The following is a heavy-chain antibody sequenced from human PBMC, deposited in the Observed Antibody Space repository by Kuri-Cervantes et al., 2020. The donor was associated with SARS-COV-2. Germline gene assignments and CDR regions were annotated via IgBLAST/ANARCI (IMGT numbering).Heavy chain of an antibody. D-gene: IGHD3-9*01. CDR3: ARFRAYYGFLTGKNDYFDY. CDR1: GFSLSTRGEG. V-gene: IGHV2-70*04. Sequence: SAPTLVKTTQTLTLTCTFSGFSLSTRGEGVGWIRQPPGKTLAWLARIDWDDDKIYTTSLKTRVTIFKDTSKNQVVPTMTNMDPVDTATYYCARFRAYYGFLTGKNDYFDYWGQGTRVT. CDR2: IDWDDDK. J-gene: IGHJ4*02.